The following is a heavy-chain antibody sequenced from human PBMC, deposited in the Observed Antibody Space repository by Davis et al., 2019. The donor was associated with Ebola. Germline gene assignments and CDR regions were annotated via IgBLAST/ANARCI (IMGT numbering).Heavy chain of an antibody. V-gene: IGHV4-39*07. Sequence: SETLSLTCTVPGGSISSSSYYWSWIRQPPGKGLEWIGEINHSGSTNYNPSLKSRVTISVDTSKNQFSLKLSSVTAADTAVYYCVRVESSAPDGLDIWGQGTMVTVSS. D-gene: IGHD3-22*01. J-gene: IGHJ3*02. CDR2: INHSGST. CDR1: GGSISSSSYY. CDR3: VRVESSAPDGLDI.